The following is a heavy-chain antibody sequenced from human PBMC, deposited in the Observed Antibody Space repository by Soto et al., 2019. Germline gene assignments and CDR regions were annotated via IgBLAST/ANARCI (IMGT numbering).Heavy chain of an antibody. J-gene: IGHJ5*02. CDR2: IIPIFGTA. CDR1: GGTFSSYA. D-gene: IGHD6-13*01. V-gene: IGHV1-69*01. CDR3: ARVVAAVISDWFDP. Sequence: QVQLVQSGAEVKKPGSSVKVSCKASGGTFSSYAISWVRQAPGQGLEWMGGIIPIFGTANYAQKFQGRVTITADESTSTAYMGLSSLRSEDTAVYYCARVVAAVISDWFDPWGQGTLVTVSS.